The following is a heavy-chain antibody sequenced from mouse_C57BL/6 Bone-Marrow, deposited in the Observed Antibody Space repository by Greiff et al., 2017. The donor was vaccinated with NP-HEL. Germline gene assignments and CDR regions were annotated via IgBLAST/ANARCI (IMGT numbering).Heavy chain of an antibody. V-gene: IGHV1-55*01. CDR3: AREDYYGSSYFDY. CDR2: IYPGSVST. J-gene: IGHJ2*01. D-gene: IGHD1-1*01. Sequence: VQLQQPGAELVKPGASVKMSCKASGYTFTSYWITWVKQRPGQGLEWIGDIYPGSVSTNYNEKFKSKATLTVDTSSSTAYMQLSSLTSEDSAVYYCAREDYYGSSYFDYWGQGTTLTVSS. CDR1: GYTFTSYW.